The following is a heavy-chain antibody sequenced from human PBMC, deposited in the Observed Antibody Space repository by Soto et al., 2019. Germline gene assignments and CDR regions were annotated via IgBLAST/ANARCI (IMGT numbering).Heavy chain of an antibody. CDR1: GGSISSYY. J-gene: IGHJ5*02. CDR2: IYYSGST. CDR3: AICITGTTGPWFDP. V-gene: IGHV4-59*08. D-gene: IGHD1-7*01. Sequence: PSETLSLTCTVSGGSISSYYWSWIRQPPGKGLEWIGYIYYSGSTNYNPSLKSRVTISVDTSKNQFSLKLSSVTAADTAVYYCAICITGTTGPWFDPWGQGTLVTVSS.